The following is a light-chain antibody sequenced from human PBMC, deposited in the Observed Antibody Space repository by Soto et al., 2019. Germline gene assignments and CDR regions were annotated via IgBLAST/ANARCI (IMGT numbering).Light chain of an antibody. J-gene: IGKJ1*01. V-gene: IGKV1-17*01. CDR2: AAS. Sequence: DIQMTQFPSSLASSVGDRVTITCLSSQGIINDLAWYPQKPGKAPKRLIYAASSLQSGVPSRFSGSGSGTEFTLAISSLQPEDFATFYCLQHSTYPLTFGQGTKVEIK. CDR1: QGIIND. CDR3: LQHSTYPLT.